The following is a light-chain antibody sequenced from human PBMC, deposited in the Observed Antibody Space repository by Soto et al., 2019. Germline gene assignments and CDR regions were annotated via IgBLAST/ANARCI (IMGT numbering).Light chain of an antibody. CDR2: LEGSGSY. J-gene: IGLJ2*01. Sequence: QSVLTQSSSASASLGSSVKLTCTLSSGHRTYIIAWHQQQSGKAPRYLMKLEGSGSYNRGSGVPDRFSGSSSGADRYLTISNLQFEDEADYYCETWDSNIRIFGGGTQLTVL. CDR3: ETWDSNIRI. CDR1: SGHRTYI. V-gene: IGLV4-60*02.